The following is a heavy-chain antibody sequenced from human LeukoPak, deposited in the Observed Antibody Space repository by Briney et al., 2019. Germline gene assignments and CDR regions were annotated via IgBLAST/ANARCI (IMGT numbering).Heavy chain of an antibody. J-gene: IGHJ6*03. CDR1: GYTFTSYG. V-gene: IGHV1-18*01. CDR3: ARDGYYYGSGSYGVNYYYYMDV. Sequence: ASVKVSCKASGYTFTSYGISWVRQAPGQGLEWTGWISAYNGNTNYAQKIQGRVTMTTDTSTSTAYMELRSLRSDDTAVYYCARDGYYYGSGSYGVNYYYYMDVWGKGTTVTVSS. CDR2: ISAYNGNT. D-gene: IGHD3-10*01.